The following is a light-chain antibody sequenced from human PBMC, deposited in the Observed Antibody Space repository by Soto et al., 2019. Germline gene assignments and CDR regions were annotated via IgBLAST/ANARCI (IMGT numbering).Light chain of an antibody. CDR2: GSY. V-gene: IGLV1-40*01. CDR1: SSNIGASSY. Sequence: QSVLAQPPSVSGAPGQRVTISCTWSSSNIGASSYIHWYRHLTGTAPQLLLYGSYNRPPGIPDRFAGSKPATSASLAITWVQAEDQADYYCNSSDSSPRILAFGSGTKLTVL. J-gene: IGLJ1*01. CDR3: NSSDSSPRILA.